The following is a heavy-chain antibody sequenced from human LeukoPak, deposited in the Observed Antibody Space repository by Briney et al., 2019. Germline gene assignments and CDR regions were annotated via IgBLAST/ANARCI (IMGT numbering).Heavy chain of an antibody. CDR1: GFTFSDYW. Sequence: GGSLRLSCAASGFTFSDYWMTWVRQAPGKGLEWVAFIRYDGSNKYYTDSVKGRFTISRDNSKNTLYLQMNSLRPEDTAVYYCAKASAIDYWGQGTLVTVSS. V-gene: IGHV3-30*02. CDR2: IRYDGSNK. CDR3: AKASAIDY. J-gene: IGHJ4*02.